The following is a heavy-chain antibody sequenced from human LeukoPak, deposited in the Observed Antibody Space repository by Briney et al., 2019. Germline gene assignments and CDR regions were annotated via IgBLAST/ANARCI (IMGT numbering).Heavy chain of an antibody. CDR3: AGCSSGWYPYFDP. D-gene: IGHD6-19*01. J-gene: IGHJ5*02. V-gene: IGHV4-34*01. CDR2: TNDSGSA. Sequence: PSETLSLTCAVYGESFSGYYWSWIRQPPGKGLEWIGETNDSGSANYNPSLKSRVTISVDTSKNQFSLKLTSVTAADTAIYYCAGCSSGWYPYFDPWGQGTLVTVSS. CDR1: GESFSGYY.